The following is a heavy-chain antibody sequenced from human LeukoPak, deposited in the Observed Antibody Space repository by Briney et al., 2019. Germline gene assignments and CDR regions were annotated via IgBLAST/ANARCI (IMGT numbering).Heavy chain of an antibody. D-gene: IGHD3-3*01. CDR2: INPSGGST. Sequence: ASVKVSCKASGYTFTSYYMHWVRQAPGQGLEWMGIINPSGGSTSYAQKFQGRVTMTRDTSTSTVYMELSSLRSEDTAVYYCASRSAEGRIRVATKYYMDVWGKGTTVTVSS. V-gene: IGHV1-46*01. CDR1: GYTFTSYY. CDR3: ASRSAEGRIRVATKYYMDV. J-gene: IGHJ6*03.